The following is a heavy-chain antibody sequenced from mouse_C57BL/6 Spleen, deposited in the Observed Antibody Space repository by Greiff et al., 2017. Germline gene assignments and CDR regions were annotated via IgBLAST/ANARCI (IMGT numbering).Heavy chain of an antibody. D-gene: IGHD2-12*01. CDR1: GYAFSSSW. CDR2: IYPGDGDT. V-gene: IGHV1-82*01. J-gene: IGHJ4*01. Sequence: VQRVESGPELVKPGASVKISCKASGYAFSSSWMNWVKQRPGKGLEWIGRIYPGDGDTNYNGKFKGKATLTADKSSSTAYMQLSSLTSEDSAVYFCAGLRRDYAMDYWGQGTSVTVSS. CDR3: AGLRRDYAMDY.